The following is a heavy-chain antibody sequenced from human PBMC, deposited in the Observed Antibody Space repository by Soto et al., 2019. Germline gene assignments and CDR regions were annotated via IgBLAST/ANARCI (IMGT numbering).Heavy chain of an antibody. Sequence: EVQLVESGGGLVQPGGSLRLSCVASGFTFTGYEMNGVRQAPGKGLDGVSYISSSGNSKYYADSVKGRFTISRDNAKNSLYLQMNSLRAEDTAIYYCARESCSSSSCSTRYGMDVWGQGSTVTVSS. CDR1: GFTFTGYE. CDR3: ARESCSSSSCSTRYGMDV. CDR2: ISSSGNSK. D-gene: IGHD2-2*01. J-gene: IGHJ6*02. V-gene: IGHV3-48*03.